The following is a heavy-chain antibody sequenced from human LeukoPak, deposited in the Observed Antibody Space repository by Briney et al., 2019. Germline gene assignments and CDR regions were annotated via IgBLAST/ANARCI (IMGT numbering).Heavy chain of an antibody. J-gene: IGHJ4*01. CDR2: ISHSGRT. V-gene: IGHV4-34*01. Sequence: SETLSLTCAVCGGCFSDDYWSWIRQPPGKGLEWIGEISHSGRTDYNPSLKSRVTMSVDTSKYLFSLNLTSMTAADTAVYDCARGRGYSSLWGHGTQVTVSS. CDR1: GGCFSDDY. D-gene: IGHD5-18*01. CDR3: ARGRGYSSL.